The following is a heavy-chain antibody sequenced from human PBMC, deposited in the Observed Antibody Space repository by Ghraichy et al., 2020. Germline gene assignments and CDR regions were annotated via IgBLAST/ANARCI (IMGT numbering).Heavy chain of an antibody. Sequence: GGSLRLSCAASGFTFSSYWMHWVRQAPGKGLVWVSRINSDGSSTAYADSVKGRFTISRDNAKNTLYLQMNSLRAEDTAVYYCARDRGYYDSSGFYYFFGMDVGGQGTTVPVSS. CDR3: ARDRGYYDSSGFYYFFGMDV. CDR1: GFTFSSYW. CDR2: INSDGSST. V-gene: IGHV3-74*01. J-gene: IGHJ6*02. D-gene: IGHD3-22*01.